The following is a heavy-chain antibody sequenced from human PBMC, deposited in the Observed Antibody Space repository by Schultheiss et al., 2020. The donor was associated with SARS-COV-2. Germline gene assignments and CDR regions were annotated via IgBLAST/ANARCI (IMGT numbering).Heavy chain of an antibody. J-gene: IGHJ6*02. CDR2: IYYSGST. CDR1: GGSISSYY. CDR3: ARVTLITMVRGVTDRTYGLDGMDV. D-gene: IGHD3-10*01. V-gene: IGHV4-59*01. Sequence: SETLSLTCTVSGGSISSYYWSWIRQPPGKGLEWIGYIYYSGSTNYNPSLKSRVTISVDTSKNQFSLKLSSVTAADTAVYYCARVTLITMVRGVTDRTYGLDGMDVWGQGTTVTVSS.